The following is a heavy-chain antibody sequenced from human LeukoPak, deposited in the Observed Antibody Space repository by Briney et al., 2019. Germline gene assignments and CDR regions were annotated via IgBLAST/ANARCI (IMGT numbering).Heavy chain of an antibody. J-gene: IGHJ4*02. CDR3: ATRQLGGYYFDY. CDR1: GGTFSSYA. CDR2: IIPIFGKA. Sequence: SVKVSCKASGGTFSSYAISWVRQAPGQGLEWMGGIIPIFGKANYAQKFQGRVTITADESTSTAYMELSSLRSEDTAVYYCATRQLGGYYFDYWGQGTLVTVSS. D-gene: IGHD1-1*01. V-gene: IGHV1-69*13.